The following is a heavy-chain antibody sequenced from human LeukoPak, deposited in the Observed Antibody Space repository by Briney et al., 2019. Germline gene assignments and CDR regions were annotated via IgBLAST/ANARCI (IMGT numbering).Heavy chain of an antibody. D-gene: IGHD2-21*01. Sequence: SETLSLTCTVSGYSISCGYYWSWIRQPPGKGLEWIGYIYYSGNTNYNPSLKSRVTISVDTSKNQFSLKLSSVTAADTAVYYCARGGIPDYWGQGILVTVSS. J-gene: IGHJ4*02. CDR3: ARGGIPDY. CDR1: GYSISCGYY. V-gene: IGHV4-61*01. CDR2: IYYSGNT.